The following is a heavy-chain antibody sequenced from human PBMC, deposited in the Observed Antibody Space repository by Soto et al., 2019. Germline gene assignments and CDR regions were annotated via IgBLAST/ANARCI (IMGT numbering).Heavy chain of an antibody. V-gene: IGHV3-23*01. CDR2: VSGGGTK. CDR3: AKDTRIRMGDLSFDAFDS. J-gene: IGHJ4*02. Sequence: GSLRLSCAASGLIFSTYGMSWVRQAPGKGLTWVSGVSGGGTKYYADSVKGRFTISRDNSKNTLYLQMNSLRAEDTAVYYCAKDTRIRMGDLSFDAFDSWGQGTLVTVSS. D-gene: IGHD3-16*01. CDR1: GLIFSTYG.